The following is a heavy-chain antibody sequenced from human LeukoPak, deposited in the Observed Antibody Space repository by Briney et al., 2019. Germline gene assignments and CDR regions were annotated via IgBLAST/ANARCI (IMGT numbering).Heavy chain of an antibody. CDR2: ISGSGVST. CDR3: ARDHGSLGPGLN. D-gene: IGHD3-16*02. Sequence: GGSLRLSCAASGFTFSSHGMSWVRQAPGQGLEWVSVISGSGVSTYYADSVKGRFTISRDNSKNTLYLQMNSLRAEDTAVYYCARDHGSLGPGLNWGQGTLVTVSS. V-gene: IGHV3-23*01. J-gene: IGHJ4*02. CDR1: GFTFSSHG.